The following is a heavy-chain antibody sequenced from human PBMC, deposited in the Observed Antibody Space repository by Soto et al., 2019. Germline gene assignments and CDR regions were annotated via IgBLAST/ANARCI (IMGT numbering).Heavy chain of an antibody. CDR3: ARESWVDFWSGYSTD. Sequence: PSETLSLTCTVSGGSISSGGYYWSWIRQHPGKGLEWIGYIYYSGSTYYNQSLKSRVTISVDTSKNQFSLKLRSVTAADTAVYYCARESWVDFWSGYSTDWGQGTLVTVSS. D-gene: IGHD3-3*01. CDR2: IYYSGST. V-gene: IGHV4-31*03. CDR1: GGSISSGGYY. J-gene: IGHJ4*02.